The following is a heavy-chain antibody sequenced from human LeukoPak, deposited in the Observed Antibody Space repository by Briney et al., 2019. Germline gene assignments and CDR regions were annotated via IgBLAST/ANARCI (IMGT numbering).Heavy chain of an antibody. CDR1: GFTLSSYS. D-gene: IGHD3-10*01. J-gene: IGHJ4*02. CDR2: IYSGGST. CDR3: ARGRGTYYFDY. V-gene: IGHV3-53*01. Sequence: GGSLRLSCAASGFTLSSYSMNWVRQAPGKGLEWVSVIYSGGSTYYADSVKGRFTISRDNSKNTLYLQMNSLRAEDTAVYYCARGRGTYYFDYWGQGTLVTVSS.